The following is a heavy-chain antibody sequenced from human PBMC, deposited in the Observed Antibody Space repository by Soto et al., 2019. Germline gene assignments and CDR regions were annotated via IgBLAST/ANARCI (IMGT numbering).Heavy chain of an antibody. V-gene: IGHV1-69*13. CDR3: ARGYYYGSGRNFDY. D-gene: IGHD3-10*01. CDR1: GGTFSSYA. J-gene: IGHJ4*02. CDR2: IIPIFGTA. Sequence: SVKVSCKASGGTFSSYAISWVRQAPGQGLEWMGGIIPIFGTANYAQKFQGRVTITADESTSTAYMELSSLRSEDTAVYYCARGYYYGSGRNFDYWGQGTLVTVSS.